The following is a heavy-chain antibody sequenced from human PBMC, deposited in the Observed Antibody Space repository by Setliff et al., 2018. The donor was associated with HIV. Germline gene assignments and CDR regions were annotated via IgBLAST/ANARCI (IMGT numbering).Heavy chain of an antibody. CDR2: IKSKTDGGTT. CDR3: VTGVGTSSVDY. J-gene: IGHJ4*02. D-gene: IGHD3-22*01. Sequence: GGSLRLSCAASGFRFSDAWMTWVRQAPGQGLEWVGRIKSKTDGGTTDVAAHVKGRFIISRDDSKNTLYLQMNSLRSEDTAVYYCVTGVGTSSVDYWGQGTMVTVSS. CDR1: GFRFSDAW. V-gene: IGHV3-15*01.